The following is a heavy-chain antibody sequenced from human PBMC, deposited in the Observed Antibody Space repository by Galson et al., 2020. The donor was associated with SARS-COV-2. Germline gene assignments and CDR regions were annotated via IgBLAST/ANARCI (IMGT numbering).Heavy chain of an antibody. CDR2: IGTAGDT. V-gene: IGHV3-13*01. Sequence: GGSLRLSCAASGFTFSSYDMHWVRQATGKGLEWVSAIGTAGDTYYPGSVKGRFTISRENAKNSLYLQMNSLRAGDTAVYYCARGATTDSISWYGLSFYYYSYLDVWGEGTTVTVSS. CDR1: GFTFSSYD. CDR3: ARGATTDSISWYGLSFYYYSYLDV. J-gene: IGHJ6*03. D-gene: IGHD6-13*01.